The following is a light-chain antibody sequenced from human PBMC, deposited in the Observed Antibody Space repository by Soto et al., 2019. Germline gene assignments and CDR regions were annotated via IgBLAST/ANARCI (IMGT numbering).Light chain of an antibody. J-gene: IGKJ1*01. Sequence: EIVMTQSPATLSVSPGERATLSCRASQSVSSNLAWYQQKPGQAPRLLIYGVSTRATGVPARFSGSRSGTEFTLTISSLQSEDFAVYYCQQYDSWPRTFGQGTKVEIK. V-gene: IGKV3-15*01. CDR3: QQYDSWPRT. CDR1: QSVSSN. CDR2: GVS.